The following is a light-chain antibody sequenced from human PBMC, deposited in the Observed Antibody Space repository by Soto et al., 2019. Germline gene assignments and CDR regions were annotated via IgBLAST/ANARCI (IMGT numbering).Light chain of an antibody. CDR3: GQFVSAPTRT. J-gene: IGKJ1*01. CDR1: EIVSSRY. CDR2: GAS. V-gene: IGKV3-20*01. Sequence: EIVFTQSPGILSLSPGERATLSCRASEIVSSRYLAWYQQTPGQAPRLVIYGASSRANGIPDRFSGSGSGTDLTLTISRLEPEDFAVYVGGQFVSAPTRTFGQGTKVDI.